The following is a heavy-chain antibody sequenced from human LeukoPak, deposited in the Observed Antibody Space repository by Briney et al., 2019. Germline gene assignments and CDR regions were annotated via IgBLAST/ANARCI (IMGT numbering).Heavy chain of an antibody. Sequence: GGSLRLSCAASGFTFDDYAMHWVRQAPGKGLEWVSGISWNSGSIGYADSVKGRFTISRDNAKNSLYLQMNSLRAEDTAVYYCARWGRYPHWGKGTTVTISS. CDR1: GFTFDDYA. CDR2: ISWNSGSI. CDR3: ARWGRYPH. D-gene: IGHD3-16*02. V-gene: IGHV3-9*01. J-gene: IGHJ6*04.